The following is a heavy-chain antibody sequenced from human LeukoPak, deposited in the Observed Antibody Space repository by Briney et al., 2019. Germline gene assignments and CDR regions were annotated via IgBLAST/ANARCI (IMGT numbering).Heavy chain of an antibody. D-gene: IGHD6-19*01. V-gene: IGHV4-34*01. J-gene: IGHJ4*02. Sequence: SETLSLTCAVYGGSFSGYYWSWIRQPPGKGLEWIGEINHSGSTNYNPSLKSRVTISVDTSKNQFSLKLSSVTAADTAVCYCATMSYTSGSGWHWNFDNWGQGTLVSVSS. CDR3: ATMSYTSGSGWHWNFDN. CDR1: GGSFSGYY. CDR2: INHSGST.